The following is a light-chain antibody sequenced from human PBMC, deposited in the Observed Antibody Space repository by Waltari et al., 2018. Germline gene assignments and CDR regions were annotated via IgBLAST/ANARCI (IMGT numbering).Light chain of an antibody. CDR3: QQHDSLPPT. CDR1: QSVLYSSNNKNY. Sequence: DIVMTQSPDSLAVSLGERATINCKSSQSVLYSSNNKNYLTWYQQKPGQPPKLLIYWASTRESGVPDRFSGRASGTDFTLTISSLQPGDFATYYCQQHDSLPPTFGQGTKLEIK. CDR2: WAS. V-gene: IGKV4-1*01. J-gene: IGKJ2*01.